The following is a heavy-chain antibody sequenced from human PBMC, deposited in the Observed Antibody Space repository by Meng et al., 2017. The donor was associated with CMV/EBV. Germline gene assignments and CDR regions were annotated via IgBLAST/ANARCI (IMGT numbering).Heavy chain of an antibody. V-gene: IGHV3-33*06. J-gene: IGHJ6*02. D-gene: IGHD6-13*01. CDR2: IWYDGSNK. CDR1: GFTFSSYG. CDR3: AKDQQLVPYYYYYGMDV. Sequence: GGSLRLSCAASGFTFSSYGMHWVRQAPGKGLEWVAVIWYDGSNKYYADSVKGRFTISRDNSKNTLYLQMNSLRAEDTAVYYCAKDQQLVPYYYYYGMDVWGQGTTVTVSS.